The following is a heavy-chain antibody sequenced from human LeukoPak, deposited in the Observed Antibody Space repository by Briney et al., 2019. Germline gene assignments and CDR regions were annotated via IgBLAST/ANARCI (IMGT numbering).Heavy chain of an antibody. V-gene: IGHV3-7*01. Sequence: GGSLRLSCAASGFTFSSYWMSWVRQAPGKGLEWVANIKQDGSEKYYVDSVKGRFTISRDNAKNSLYLQMNSLRAEDTAVYYCARSLFSSGWYLYYFDYWGQGTPVTVSS. D-gene: IGHD6-19*01. CDR1: GFTFSSYW. J-gene: IGHJ4*02. CDR2: IKQDGSEK. CDR3: ARSLFSSGWYLYYFDY.